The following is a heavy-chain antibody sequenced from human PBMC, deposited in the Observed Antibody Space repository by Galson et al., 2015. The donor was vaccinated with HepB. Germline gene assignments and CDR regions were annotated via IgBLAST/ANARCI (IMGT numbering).Heavy chain of an antibody. CDR2: IYSGGST. Sequence: SLRLSCAASGFTVSSNYMSWVRQAPGKGLEWVSVIYSGGSTYYADSVKGRFTISRHNSKNTLYLQMNSLRAEDTAVYYCASYGGGSRNAEYYYYYYGMDVWGQGTTVTVSS. CDR1: GFTVSSNY. D-gene: IGHD2-15*01. V-gene: IGHV3-53*04. CDR3: ASYGGGSRNAEYYYYYYGMDV. J-gene: IGHJ6*02.